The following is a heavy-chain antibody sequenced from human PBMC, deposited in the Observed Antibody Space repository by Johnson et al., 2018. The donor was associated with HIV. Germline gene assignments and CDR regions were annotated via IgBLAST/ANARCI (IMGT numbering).Heavy chain of an antibody. Sequence: VQLVESGGGLVQPGGSLKLSCAASGFTFSNYAMSWVRQAPGKGLEWVSAISGSGSNTYYADSVKGRFTISRDNSKNTLYRQMNSLRAEDTAVYYCARARRWLVVIDAFDIWGQGTVGTVSS. D-gene: IGHD3-22*01. V-gene: IGHV3-23*04. J-gene: IGHJ3*02. CDR2: ISGSGSNT. CDR3: ARARRWLVVIDAFDI. CDR1: GFTFSNYA.